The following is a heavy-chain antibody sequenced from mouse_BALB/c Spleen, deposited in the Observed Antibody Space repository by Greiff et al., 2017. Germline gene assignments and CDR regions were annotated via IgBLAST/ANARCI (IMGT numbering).Heavy chain of an antibody. CDR2: IYPGDGST. CDR3: ARSLYGYDGYWYFDV. J-gene: IGHJ1*01. CDR1: GYTFTSYD. Sequence: QVHVKKSGPELVKPGALVKISCKASGYTFTSYDINWVKQRPGQGLEWIGWIYPGDGSTKYNEKFKGKATLTADKSSSTAYMQLSSLTSENSAVYFCARSLYGYDGYWYFDVWGAGTTVTVSS. V-gene: IGHV1S56*01. D-gene: IGHD2-2*01.